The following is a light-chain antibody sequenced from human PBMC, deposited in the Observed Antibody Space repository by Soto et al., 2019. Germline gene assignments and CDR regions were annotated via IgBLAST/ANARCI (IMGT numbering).Light chain of an antibody. Sequence: DIQMTQSPSSLSASVGDRVTITCRASQSISSYLNWYQQEPGKAPKLLIYDASSLESGVPSRFGGGGSGTEFTLTISSLQPDDFTIYYCKEYINYPWTFGQGSMGDIK. CDR1: QSISSY. CDR2: DAS. V-gene: IGKV1-5*01. J-gene: IGKJ1*01. CDR3: KEYINYPWT.